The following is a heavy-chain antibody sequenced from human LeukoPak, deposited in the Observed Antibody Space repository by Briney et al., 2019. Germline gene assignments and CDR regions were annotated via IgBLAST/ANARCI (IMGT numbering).Heavy chain of an antibody. D-gene: IGHD3-10*01. CDR2: INGVGGST. CDR3: AKGGTYYTSSWFDT. CDR1: AFTFSSYP. J-gene: IGHJ5*02. Sequence: PGGSLRLSCEASAFTFSSYPMTWVRQAPGKGLEWVSAINGVGGSTVYADSVKGRFTISRDNSKNTLYLQMNSLRAEDTAVYYCAKGGTYYTSSWFDTWGQGTLVTLSS. V-gene: IGHV3-23*01.